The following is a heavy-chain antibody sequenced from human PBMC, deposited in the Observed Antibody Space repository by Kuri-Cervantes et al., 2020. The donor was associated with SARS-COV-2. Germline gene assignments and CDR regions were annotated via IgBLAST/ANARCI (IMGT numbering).Heavy chain of an antibody. D-gene: IGHD1-26*01. Sequence: SETLSLTCTVSGGSISSYYWSWIRQPPGKGLEWIGYFYHSGITNYDPSLKSRVTISVDTSKNQLSLKLTSVTAADTAVYYCARDNVLDSGSGFDLWGQGTLVTVSS. J-gene: IGHJ4*02. CDR3: ARDNVLDSGSGFDL. V-gene: IGHV4-59*01. CDR2: FYHSGIT. CDR1: GGSISSYY.